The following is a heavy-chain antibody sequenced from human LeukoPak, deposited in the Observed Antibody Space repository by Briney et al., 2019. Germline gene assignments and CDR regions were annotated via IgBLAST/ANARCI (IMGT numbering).Heavy chain of an antibody. J-gene: IGHJ4*02. Sequence: ASVKVSCKASGYTFTSYDINWVRQATGQGLEWMGWINPNSGGTNYAQKFQGRVTMTRDTSISTAYMELSRLRSDDTAVYYCASPSGYSSGWYLDYWGQGTLVTVSS. D-gene: IGHD6-19*01. CDR2: INPNSGGT. CDR1: GYTFTSYD. CDR3: ASPSGYSSGWYLDY. V-gene: IGHV1-2*02.